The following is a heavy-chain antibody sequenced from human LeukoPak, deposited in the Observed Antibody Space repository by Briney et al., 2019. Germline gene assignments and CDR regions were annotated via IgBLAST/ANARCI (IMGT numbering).Heavy chain of an antibody. CDR2: LYNSGTT. D-gene: IGHD1-1*01. CDR3: ATRGVKTTRFDY. V-gene: IGHV4-59*01. CDR1: GGSINTYY. Sequence: PSETLSLTCTVSGGSINTYYWSWIRQPPGKGLEWIGYLYNSGTTNYNPSLKSRVSISGDTSKNQFSLKLNSVTAADTAVYYCATRGVKTTRFDYWGQGILVTVS. J-gene: IGHJ4*02.